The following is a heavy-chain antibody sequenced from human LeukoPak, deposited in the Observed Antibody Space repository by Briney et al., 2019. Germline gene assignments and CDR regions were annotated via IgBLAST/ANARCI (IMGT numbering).Heavy chain of an antibody. CDR3: VKSGGYYYMAA. D-gene: IGHD2-15*01. Sequence: GGSLRLSCAASGCVFHDFAMHWVPQSPGKGLEWGANISWNSDIILYANSLKGRFTISRDKDRDYMYMEMNSLRRDDTALYYCVKSGGYYYMAAWGKGTRVSVSS. J-gene: IGHJ6*03. CDR1: GCVFHDFA. CDR2: ISWNSDII. V-gene: IGHV3-9*01.